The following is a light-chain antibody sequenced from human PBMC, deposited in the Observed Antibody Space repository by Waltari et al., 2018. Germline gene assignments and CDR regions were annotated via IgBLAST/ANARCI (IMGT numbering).Light chain of an antibody. CDR3: QQYESLPVT. J-gene: IGKJ1*01. V-gene: IGKV3-20*01. CDR1: QSISKY. CDR2: HAS. Sequence: EIVLTQSPGTLSLSPGERATLSCRASQSISKYLAWYQQKPGQAPRLLIYHASSRAAGIPDRFSGSGSGTDVSLTISRLEPEDFAVYYCQQYESLPVTFGQGTKVEIK.